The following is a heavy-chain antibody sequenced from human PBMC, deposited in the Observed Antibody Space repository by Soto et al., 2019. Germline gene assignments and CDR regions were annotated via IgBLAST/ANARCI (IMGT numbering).Heavy chain of an antibody. D-gene: IGHD3-3*01. Sequence: GGSLRLSCAASGFTFSSYWMHWVRQAPGKGLVWVSRINSDGSSTSYADSVKGRFTISRDNAKNTLYLQMNSLRAEDTAVYYCARAAPETNDFWSGYYPGRYGMDVWDQGTTVTVSS. CDR1: GFTFSSYW. CDR3: ARAAPETNDFWSGYYPGRYGMDV. V-gene: IGHV3-74*01. J-gene: IGHJ6*02. CDR2: INSDGSST.